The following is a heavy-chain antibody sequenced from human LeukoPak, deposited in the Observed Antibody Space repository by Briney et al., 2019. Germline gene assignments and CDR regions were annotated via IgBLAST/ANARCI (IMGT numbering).Heavy chain of an antibody. CDR2: IESDGGRT. CDR3: ARVSYDSSGYVGSFDAFDI. CDR1: GFTFSHYW. D-gene: IGHD3-22*01. Sequence: GGSLRLSCAASGFTFSHYWMHWVRQAPGKGLVWVSRIESDGGRTDYADSLKGRFTISRDNAKNTLYLEMNSLRAEDTAVYYCARVSYDSSGYVGSFDAFDIWGPGTMVTVSS. J-gene: IGHJ3*02. V-gene: IGHV3-74*01.